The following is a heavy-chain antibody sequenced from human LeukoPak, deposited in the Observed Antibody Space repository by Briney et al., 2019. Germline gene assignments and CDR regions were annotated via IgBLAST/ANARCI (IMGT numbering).Heavy chain of an antibody. V-gene: IGHV4-39*07. J-gene: IGHJ6*02. D-gene: IGHD5-12*01. CDR2: IYYSGST. Sequence: SETLSLTCTVSGGSISSSSYYWGWIRQPPGKGLEWIGSIYYSGSTYYNPSLKSRVTISVDTSKNQFSLKLSSVTAADTAVYYCARDKLGYSGYDWSGGYGMDVWGQGTTVTVSS. CDR1: GGSISSSSYY. CDR3: ARDKLGYSGYDWSGGYGMDV.